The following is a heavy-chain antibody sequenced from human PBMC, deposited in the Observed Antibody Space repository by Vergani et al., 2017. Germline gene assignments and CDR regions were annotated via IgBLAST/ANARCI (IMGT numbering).Heavy chain of an antibody. D-gene: IGHD4-17*01. Sequence: QVHVQESGPELVKPSQTLSLTCTVSGASISSGAYYWTWIRQHPQKGLEWLGFLYYSGSTYYNPSLKGRVTISLDSSKNQFSLKLTSVTAADTAVYYCAREVTTVDGNPSNENYYIDVWGKGTTVTVSS. J-gene: IGHJ6*03. CDR3: AREVTTVDGNPSNENYYIDV. CDR2: LYYSGST. V-gene: IGHV4-31*03. CDR1: GASISSGAYY.